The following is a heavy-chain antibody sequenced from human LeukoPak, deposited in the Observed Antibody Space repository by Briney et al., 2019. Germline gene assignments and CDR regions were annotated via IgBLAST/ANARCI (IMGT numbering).Heavy chain of an antibody. Sequence: GASVKVPCKASGYTFTSYYMHWVRQAPGQGLEWMGIINPSGGSTSYAQKFQGRVTMTRDTSTSTVYMELSSLRSEDTAVYYCARDPTYYYDSSGYYCDYWGQGTLVTVSS. CDR3: ARDPTYYYDSSGYYCDY. D-gene: IGHD3-22*01. CDR1: GYTFTSYY. V-gene: IGHV1-46*01. CDR2: INPSGGST. J-gene: IGHJ4*02.